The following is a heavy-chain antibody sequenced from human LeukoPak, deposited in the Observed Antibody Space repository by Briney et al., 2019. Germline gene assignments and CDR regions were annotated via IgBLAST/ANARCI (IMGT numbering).Heavy chain of an antibody. V-gene: IGHV3-23*01. CDR1: GFTFSSYG. J-gene: IGHJ6*03. D-gene: IGHD6-13*01. CDR2: ISGSGGNV. Sequence: PGGSLRLSCAASGFTFSSYGMSWVRQAPGKGLEWVSSISGSGGNVYYADSVKGRFTISRDNSKNTLYLQMNSLRAEDTAVYYCAKTRSGSSWYDYYYYYMDVWGKGTTVTVSS. CDR3: AKTRSGSSWYDYYYYYMDV.